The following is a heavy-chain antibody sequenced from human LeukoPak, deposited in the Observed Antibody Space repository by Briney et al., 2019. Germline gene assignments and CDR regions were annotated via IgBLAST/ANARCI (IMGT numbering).Heavy chain of an antibody. D-gene: IGHD5-18*01. CDR2: ISSSSSYI. J-gene: IGHJ2*01. Sequence: GGSLRLSCAASGFTFSSYAMSWVRQAPGKGLEWVSSISSSSSYIYYADSVKGRFTISRDNAKNSLYLQMNSLRAEDTAVYYCAREKGYSYGPVGYFDLWGRGTLVTVSS. CDR3: AREKGYSYGPVGYFDL. V-gene: IGHV3-21*01. CDR1: GFTFSSYA.